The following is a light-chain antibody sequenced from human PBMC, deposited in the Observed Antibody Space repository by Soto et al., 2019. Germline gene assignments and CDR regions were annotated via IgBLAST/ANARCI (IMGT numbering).Light chain of an antibody. V-gene: IGLV1-44*01. CDR1: SSNIGSNT. Sequence: SGRTQPPSASGTPGQRVTRSCSGSSSNIGSNTVNWYQQLPGTAPKLLIYSNNQRPSGVPDRFSGSKSGTSASLAISGLQSEDEADYYCAAWDDSLNGYVFGTGTKVTVL. CDR3: AAWDDSLNGYV. CDR2: SNN. J-gene: IGLJ1*01.